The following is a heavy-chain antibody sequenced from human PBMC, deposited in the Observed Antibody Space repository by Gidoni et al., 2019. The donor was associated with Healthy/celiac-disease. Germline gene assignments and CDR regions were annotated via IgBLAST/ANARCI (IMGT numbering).Heavy chain of an antibody. CDR1: GFTLGDYA. V-gene: IGHV3-49*04. J-gene: IGHJ6*02. Sequence: EVQLVESGGGLVQPGRSLRLSCTASGFTLGDYAMSWVRQAPGKGLEWVGFIRSKAYGGTTEYAASVKGRFTISRDDSKSIAYLQMNSLKTEDTAVYYCTREGCSGGSCYSVDRYGMDVWGQGTTVTVSS. CDR3: TREGCSGGSCYSVDRYGMDV. D-gene: IGHD2-15*01. CDR2: IRSKAYGGTT.